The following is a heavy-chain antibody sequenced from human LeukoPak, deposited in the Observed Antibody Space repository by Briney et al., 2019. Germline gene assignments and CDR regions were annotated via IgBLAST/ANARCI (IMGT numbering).Heavy chain of an antibody. CDR2: IYYTGST. Sequence: SETLSLTCTVSGDSVSSAVYHWSWVRQPPGKGLEYIGYIYYTGSTNYNPSLKSRVTTSVDTSKNQFSLKLNSVTAADTAVYYCATRPPGKSYLPYFDYWGRGTLVTVSS. CDR1: GDSVSSAVYH. D-gene: IGHD3-16*01. CDR3: ATRPPGKSYLPYFDY. V-gene: IGHV4-61*08. J-gene: IGHJ4*02.